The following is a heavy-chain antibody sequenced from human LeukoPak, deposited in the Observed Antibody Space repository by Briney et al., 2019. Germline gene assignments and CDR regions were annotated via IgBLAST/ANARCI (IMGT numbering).Heavy chain of an antibody. J-gene: IGHJ4*02. V-gene: IGHV4-59*01. D-gene: IGHD4-11*01. CDR2: IYYSGST. Sequence: SETLSLTCTVSGGSISSYYWGWIRQPPGKGLEWIGYIYYSGSTNYNPSLKSRVTISVDTSKNRFSLKLSSVTAADTAVYYCARWADPLQYFDYWGQGTLVTVSS. CDR1: GGSISSYY. CDR3: ARWADPLQYFDY.